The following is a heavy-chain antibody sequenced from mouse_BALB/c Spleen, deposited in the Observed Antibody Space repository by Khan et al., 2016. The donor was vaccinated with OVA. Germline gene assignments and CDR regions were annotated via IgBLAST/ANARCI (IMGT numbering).Heavy chain of an antibody. V-gene: IGHV1-4*01. CDR2: INPRSSYT. Sequence: QVQLQQSGAELARPGASVKMSCKASGYTFTSNTMHWVKQRPGQGLEWIGYINPRSSYTNYNQKFKDKATLTADNSTSTAYMQLSSLTSEDSAVYYCARRTTGYAMDYWGQGTSVTVSS. CDR1: GYTFTSNT. CDR3: ARRTTGYAMDY. J-gene: IGHJ4*01. D-gene: IGHD2-14*01.